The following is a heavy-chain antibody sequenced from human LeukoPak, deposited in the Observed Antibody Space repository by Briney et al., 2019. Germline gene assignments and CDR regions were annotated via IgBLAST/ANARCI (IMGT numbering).Heavy chain of an antibody. V-gene: IGHV3-11*04. CDR3: ARTGGPKLRFLEWTKYNWFDP. J-gene: IGHJ5*02. D-gene: IGHD3-3*01. CDR2: ISSSGSTI. Sequence: GGSLRLSCAASGFTFSDYYMSWIRQAPGKGLEWVSYISSSGSTIYYADSVKGRFTISRDNAKNSLYLQMNSLRAEDTAVYYCARTGGPKLRFLEWTKYNWFDPWGQGTLVTVSS. CDR1: GFTFSDYY.